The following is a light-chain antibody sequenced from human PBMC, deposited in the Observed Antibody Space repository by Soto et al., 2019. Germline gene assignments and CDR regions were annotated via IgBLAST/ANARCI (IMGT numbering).Light chain of an antibody. CDR1: QSIGNW. CDR2: QAS. CDR3: QQYTNDSPVT. J-gene: IGKJ2*01. V-gene: IGKV1-5*03. Sequence: DIQMTQSPSTLSASVGDRVTITCRASQSIGNWVAWYQQKPGKAPNLLIYQASYLERGVSSRFSGSASGTEFTLTISSLQPDDFATYFCQQYTNDSPVTFGQGTKLEIK.